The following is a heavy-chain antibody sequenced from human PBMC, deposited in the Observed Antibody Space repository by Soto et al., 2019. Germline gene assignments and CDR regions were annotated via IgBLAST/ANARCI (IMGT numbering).Heavy chain of an antibody. J-gene: IGHJ4*02. CDR1: GFTVSSNY. Sequence: EVQLVESGGGLVKPGGSLRLSCAVSGFTVSSNYMSWVRQAPGKGLECVSLIYSGGFTYYADSVKGRFTISRDISKNTLYLQMNSLRAEDTAVYYCARQRGCTGDRCYYFDYWGQGTLVTVSS. D-gene: IGHD2-15*01. V-gene: IGHV3-66*04. CDR2: IYSGGFT. CDR3: ARQRGCTGDRCYYFDY.